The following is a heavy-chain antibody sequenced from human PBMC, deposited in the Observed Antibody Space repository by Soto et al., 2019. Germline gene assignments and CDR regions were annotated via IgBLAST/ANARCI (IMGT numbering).Heavy chain of an antibody. D-gene: IGHD2-8*02. CDR3: SRDKITGLFDY. J-gene: IGHJ4*02. V-gene: IGHV4-30-2*01. CDR1: GGSISSGGYS. Sequence: SETLSLTCAVSGGSISSGGYSWSWIRQPPGKGLEWIGYIYHSGSTYYNPSLKSRVTISVDRSKNQFSLKLSSVTAADTAVYYCSRDKITGLFDYWGQGTLVTVSS. CDR2: IYHSGST.